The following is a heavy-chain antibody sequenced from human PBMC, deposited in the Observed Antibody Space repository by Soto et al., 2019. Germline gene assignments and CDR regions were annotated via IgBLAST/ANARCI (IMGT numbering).Heavy chain of an antibody. D-gene: IGHD2-8*01. Sequence: GASVKVSCKASGYSFTDYHIHWVRQAPGQGLEWLGRINPKSGGTSTAQKFQGWVTMTTDTSISTASMELTRLTSDDTAIYYCARGDSTDCSNGVCSFFYNHDMDVWGQGTAVTVSS. CDR2: INPKSGGT. V-gene: IGHV1-2*04. J-gene: IGHJ6*02. CDR1: GYSFTDYH. CDR3: ARGDSTDCSNGVCSFFYNHDMDV.